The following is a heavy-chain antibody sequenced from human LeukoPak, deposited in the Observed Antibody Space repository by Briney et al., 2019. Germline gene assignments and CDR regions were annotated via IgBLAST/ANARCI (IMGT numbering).Heavy chain of an antibody. CDR3: ARGGGDFWSGYYFYFDY. CDR2: INPSGGST. Sequence: GASVKVSCKASGYTFTSYYKHWVRQAPGQGLEWMGIINPSGGSTSYAQKFQGRVTMTRDTSTSTVYMELSSLRSEDTAVYYCARGGGDFWSGYYFYFDYWGQATLVTVSS. J-gene: IGHJ4*02. CDR1: GYTFTSYY. D-gene: IGHD3-3*01. V-gene: IGHV1-46*01.